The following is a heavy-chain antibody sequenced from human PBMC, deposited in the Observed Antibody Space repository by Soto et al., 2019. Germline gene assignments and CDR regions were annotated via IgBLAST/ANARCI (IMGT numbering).Heavy chain of an antibody. CDR2: IDVGNGNT. CDR1: GFTFTSSA. J-gene: IGHJ4*02. V-gene: IGHV1-58*02. Sequence: ASVPVSCQASGFTFTSSAMQWVRQAREQRLEWIGWIDVGNGNTKYSQKFQDRVTITRDTSTSTAYMELSSLRSEDTAVYYCASLHLYSSGWYYFDYWGQGTLVTVSS. CDR3: ASLHLYSSGWYYFDY. D-gene: IGHD6-19*01.